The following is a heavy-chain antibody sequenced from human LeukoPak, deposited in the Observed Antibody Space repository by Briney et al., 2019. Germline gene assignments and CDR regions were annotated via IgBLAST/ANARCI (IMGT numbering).Heavy chain of an antibody. V-gene: IGHV3-48*03. CDR2: IGSSGSAI. Sequence: GGSLRLSCEASGFTFNSYEMNWVRQAPGKGLEWVSYIGSSGSAIYYADSVKGRFTISRDSAKNSLYLQMNSLRVEDTAVYYCARMTYYYDSSGYSHFDYWGQGTLVTVSS. CDR3: ARMTYYYDSSGYSHFDY. J-gene: IGHJ4*02. CDR1: GFTFNSYE. D-gene: IGHD3-22*01.